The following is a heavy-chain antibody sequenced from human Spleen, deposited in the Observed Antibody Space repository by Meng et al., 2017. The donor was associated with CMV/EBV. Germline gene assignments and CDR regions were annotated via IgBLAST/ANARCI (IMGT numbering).Heavy chain of an antibody. CDR2: IRYDGSNK. Sequence: GESLKISCAASGFTFSSYGMHWVRQAPGKGLEWVAFIRYDGSNKYYADSVKGRFTISRDNSKNSLYLQMNSLRAEDTAVYYCARGGPTRPFTVTTGWFDPWGQGTLVTVSS. J-gene: IGHJ5*02. CDR1: GFTFSSYG. CDR3: ARGGPTRPFTVTTGWFDP. V-gene: IGHV3-30*02. D-gene: IGHD4-11*01.